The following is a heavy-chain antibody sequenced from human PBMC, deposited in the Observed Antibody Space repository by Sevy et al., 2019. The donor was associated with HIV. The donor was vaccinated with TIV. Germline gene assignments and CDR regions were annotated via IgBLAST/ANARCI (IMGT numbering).Heavy chain of an antibody. D-gene: IGHD2-15*01. CDR2: IRYDGSNK. CDR1: GFTFSSYG. J-gene: IGHJ5*02. V-gene: IGHV3-30*02. CDR3: ASRTCSGGSCYYGWFDP. Sequence: GGSLRLSCAASGFTFSSYGMHWVRQAPGKGLEWVAFIRYDGSNKYYADSVKGRFTISRDNSKNTLYLQMNSLGAEDTAVYYCASRTCSGGSCYYGWFDPWGQGTLVTVSS.